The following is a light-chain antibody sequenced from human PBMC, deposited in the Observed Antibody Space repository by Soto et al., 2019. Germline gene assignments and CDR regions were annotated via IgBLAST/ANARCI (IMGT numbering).Light chain of an antibody. CDR1: SSDVGGYDY. J-gene: IGLJ2*01. V-gene: IGLV2-8*01. Sequence: QSSLTQPPSASGSPGQSVTISCTGTSSDVGGYDYVSWYQQHPGKAPKLIIYEVVKRPSGVPARFSGSKSGNTASLTVSGLQAEDEADYYCSSHAGVINVIFGGGTKLTVL. CDR2: EVV. CDR3: SSHAGVINVI.